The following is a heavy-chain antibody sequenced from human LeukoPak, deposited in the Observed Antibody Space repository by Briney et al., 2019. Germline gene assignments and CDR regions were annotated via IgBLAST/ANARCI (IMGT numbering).Heavy chain of an antibody. CDR2: IIPIFGTP. CDR1: GGTFSSYA. J-gene: IGHJ4*02. V-gene: IGHV1-69*01. CDR3: ASQYSSGYGRSWYFDY. D-gene: IGHD5-18*01. Sequence: SVKVSCKASGGTFSSYAISWVRQAPGQGLEWMGGIIPIFGTPNYAQKFQGRVTITADESTSKAYMELSSLRSEDTAVYYCASQYSSGYGRSWYFDYWGQGTLVTVSS.